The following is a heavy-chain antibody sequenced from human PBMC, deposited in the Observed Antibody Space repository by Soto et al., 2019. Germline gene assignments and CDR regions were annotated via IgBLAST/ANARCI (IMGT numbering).Heavy chain of an antibody. D-gene: IGHD3-3*01. CDR3: AKAGFTIFGEGFDP. CDR1: GFAFRSYG. Sequence: QEQLVESVGGVVQPGSSLRLSCAASGFAFRSYGMHWVRQAPGKGLEWVALISHDGDKEYYADSVKGRFTISRDNSENTLFLRMNSLTADDSAVYFCAKAGFTIFGEGFDPWGQGTRVTVSS. V-gene: IGHV3-30*18. CDR2: ISHDGDKE. J-gene: IGHJ5*02.